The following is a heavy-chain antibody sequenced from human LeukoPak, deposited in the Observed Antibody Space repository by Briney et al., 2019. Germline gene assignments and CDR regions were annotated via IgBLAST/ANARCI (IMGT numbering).Heavy chain of an antibody. V-gene: IGHV4-34*01. CDR2: IHPSGRL. CDR1: GGSFTDYF. Sequence: SETLSLTCTVYGGSFTDYFWTWIRQSPGKGLEWIGSIHPSGRLYNNPSLESRVTISIDTSKNQFSLNLNSVTAADTAVYFCSRGLDSRKLGYWGQGTLVTVSS. CDR3: SRGLDSRKLGY. J-gene: IGHJ4*02. D-gene: IGHD3-22*01.